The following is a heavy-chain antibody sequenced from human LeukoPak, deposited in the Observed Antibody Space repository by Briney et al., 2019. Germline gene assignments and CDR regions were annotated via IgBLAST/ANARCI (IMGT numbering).Heavy chain of an antibody. D-gene: IGHD1-26*01. J-gene: IGHJ4*02. CDR3: ARLQWELPDY. Sequence: SETLSLTCSVSGGSISSSSHYWGWIRQPRGKGLEWIESIYYSVRTYYKPSFNPSLKRRVTISVHTSKNQFSLKLSSVTAADTAVYFCARLQWELPDYWGQGTLVTVSS. CDR2: IYYSVRT. V-gene: IGHV4-39*01. CDR1: GGSISSSSHY.